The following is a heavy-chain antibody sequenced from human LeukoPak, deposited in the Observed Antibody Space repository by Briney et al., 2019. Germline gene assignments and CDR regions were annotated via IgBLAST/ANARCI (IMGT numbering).Heavy chain of an antibody. V-gene: IGHV3-23*01. CDR1: EFTFNNYA. D-gene: IGHD3-3*01. CDR2: ISASGGST. J-gene: IGHJ6*03. CDR3: ARSNAFWSGPLRNYYDYLDV. Sequence: GGSLRLSSAASEFTFNNYAMSWFRRAAGKGLEWVSVISASGGSTHYADSVKGLFTISRDNSKNTLYLQMNSLRPEDTAIYYCARSNAFWSGPLRNYYDYLDVCGKGTTVTVSS.